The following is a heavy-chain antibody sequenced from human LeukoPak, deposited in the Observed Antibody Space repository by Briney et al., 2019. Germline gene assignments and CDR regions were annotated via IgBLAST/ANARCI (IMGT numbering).Heavy chain of an antibody. CDR2: INSDGSST. CDR3: ARDGDYGDRFDY. Sequence: GGSLRLSCAASGFTFSSYWMHWVRQAPGKGLVWVSRINSDGSSTSYADSVKDRFTISRDNAKNTLYLQMNSLRAEDTAVYYCARDGDYGDRFDYWGQGTLVTVSS. V-gene: IGHV3-74*01. CDR1: GFTFSSYW. D-gene: IGHD4-17*01. J-gene: IGHJ4*02.